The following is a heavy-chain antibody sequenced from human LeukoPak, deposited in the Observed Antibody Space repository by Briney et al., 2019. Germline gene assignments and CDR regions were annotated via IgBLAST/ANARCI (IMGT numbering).Heavy chain of an antibody. Sequence: GGSLRLSCAASGFTFSSYYMSWVRQAPGRGLEWVANIKQDGSEKQYVDSVKGRFTISRDNAKNSLFLQMNSLRAEDTGVYYCARAGRYDYGDYGWNYWGQGTVVTVSS. CDR3: ARAGRYDYGDYGWNY. V-gene: IGHV3-7*01. CDR2: IKQDGSEK. J-gene: IGHJ4*02. D-gene: IGHD4-17*01. CDR1: GFTFSSYY.